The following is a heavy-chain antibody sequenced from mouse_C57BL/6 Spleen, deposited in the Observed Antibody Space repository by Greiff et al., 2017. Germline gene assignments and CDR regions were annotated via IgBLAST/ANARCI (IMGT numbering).Heavy chain of an antibody. Sequence: QVQLQQPGAELVRPGSSVKMSCKASGYTFTSYWMDWVKQRPGQGLEWIGNIYPSYSGTHYNQKFKDKATLTVDKSSSTAYMQLSSPTSEDSAVYYCARKSNYGFYLYFDVWGTGTTVTVSA. CDR2: IYPSYSGT. V-gene: IGHV1-61*01. D-gene: IGHD2-5*01. CDR3: ARKSNYGFYLYFDV. J-gene: IGHJ1*03. CDR1: GYTFTSYW.